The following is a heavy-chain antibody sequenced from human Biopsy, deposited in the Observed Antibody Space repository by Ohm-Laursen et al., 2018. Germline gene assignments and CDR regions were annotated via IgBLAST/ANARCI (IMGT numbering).Heavy chain of an antibody. CDR1: GFSVSDHY. CDR3: AKYGATRAFDI. CDR2: SKNKAQGYTT. Sequence: GSLRLSCAASGFSVSDHYMDWVRQTPGKGLEWVGRSKNKAQGYTTEYAASVRGRFTFSRDDSRNLVYLQMQSLKTEDTAVYYCAKYGATRAFDIWGQGTMVTVS. J-gene: IGHJ3*02. D-gene: IGHD4/OR15-4a*01. V-gene: IGHV3-72*01.